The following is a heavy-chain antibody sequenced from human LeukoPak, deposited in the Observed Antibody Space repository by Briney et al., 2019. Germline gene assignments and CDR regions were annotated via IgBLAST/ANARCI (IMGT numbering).Heavy chain of an antibody. Sequence: ASVKVSCKASGYTFTGYYMHWVRQAPGQGLEWMGWINPNSGGTNYAQKFHGRVTMTRDTSISTAYMELSRLRSDDTAVYYCARYLGYSSSWYSYYYYYYGMDVWGQGTTVTVSS. CDR3: ARYLGYSSSWYSYYYYYYGMDV. V-gene: IGHV1-2*02. CDR1: GYTFTGYY. D-gene: IGHD6-13*01. CDR2: INPNSGGT. J-gene: IGHJ6*02.